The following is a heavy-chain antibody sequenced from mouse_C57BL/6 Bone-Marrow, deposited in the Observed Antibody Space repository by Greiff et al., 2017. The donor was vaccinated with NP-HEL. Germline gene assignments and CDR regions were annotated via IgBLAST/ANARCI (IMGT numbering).Heavy chain of an antibody. J-gene: IGHJ2*01. D-gene: IGHD1-1*01. CDR2: INYDGSST. V-gene: IGHV5-16*01. CDR3: ARDGNYGSSFDY. Sequence: EVKVVESEGGLVQPGSSMKLSCTASGFTFSDYYMAWVRQVPEKGLEWVANINYDGSSTYYLDSLKSRFIISRDNAKNILYLQMSSLKSEDTATYYCARDGNYGSSFDYWGQGTTLTVSS. CDR1: GFTFSDYY.